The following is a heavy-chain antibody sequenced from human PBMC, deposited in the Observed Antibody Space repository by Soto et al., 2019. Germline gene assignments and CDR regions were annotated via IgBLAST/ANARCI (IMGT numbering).Heavy chain of an antibody. D-gene: IGHD6-13*01. CDR1: GYTFTSYG. J-gene: IGHJ5*02. Sequence: ASVKVSCKASGYTFTSYGIHWVRQAPGQRLEWMGWINAANGDTIYSPKFQGRVTITRDTSASTAYMELSSLRSEDTALYYCVRRHVSATGIDWFDPWGQGTLVTVAS. CDR3: VRRHVSATGIDWFDP. V-gene: IGHV1-3*01. CDR2: INAANGDT.